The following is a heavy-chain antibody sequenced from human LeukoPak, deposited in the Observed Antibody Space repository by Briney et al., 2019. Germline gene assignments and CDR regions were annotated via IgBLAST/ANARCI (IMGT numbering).Heavy chain of an antibody. CDR2: INWNGGST. D-gene: IGHD3-22*01. J-gene: IGHJ1*01. V-gene: IGHV3-20*04. Sequence: PGGSLRLSCAASGFTFDDYGMSWVRQAPGKGLEWVSGINWNGGSTGYADSVKGRFTVSRDNAKNSLYLQMNSLRAEDTALYYCARTGYFGEYFQHWGQGTLVTVSS. CDR1: GFTFDDYG. CDR3: ARTGYFGEYFQH.